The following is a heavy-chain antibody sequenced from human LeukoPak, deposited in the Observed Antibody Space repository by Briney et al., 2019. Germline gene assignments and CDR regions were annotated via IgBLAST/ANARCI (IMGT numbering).Heavy chain of an antibody. Sequence: PGGSLRLSCAASGFTFSSYWMSWVRQAPGKGLEWVSYISSSSSTIYYTDSVKGRFTISRDNAKNSLYLQMNSLRAEDTAVYYCAREAVYCSSTSCYGGYSSSSGRAYWGQGTLVTVSS. CDR2: ISSSSSTI. V-gene: IGHV3-48*01. CDR1: GFTFSSYW. J-gene: IGHJ4*02. CDR3: AREAVYCSSTSCYGGYSSSSGRAY. D-gene: IGHD2-2*01.